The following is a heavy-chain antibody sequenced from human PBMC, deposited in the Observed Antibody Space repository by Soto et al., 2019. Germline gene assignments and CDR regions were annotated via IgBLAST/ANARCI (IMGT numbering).Heavy chain of an antibody. CDR3: AKFGMATTKRGPPYYFDY. CDR1: GFTFTSYA. Sequence: GGSLRLSCAASGFTFTSYAMSWFRQAPGKGLEWVSVISGSGGVAFYADSVKGRFTISRDNSKNTVYLQMNSLRAEDTALYYCAKFGMATTKRGPPYYFDYWGQGTLVTVSS. J-gene: IGHJ4*02. CDR2: ISGSGGVA. D-gene: IGHD1-1*01. V-gene: IGHV3-23*01.